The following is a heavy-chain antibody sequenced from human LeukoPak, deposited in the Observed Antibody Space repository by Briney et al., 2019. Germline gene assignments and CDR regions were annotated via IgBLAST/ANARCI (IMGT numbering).Heavy chain of an antibody. Sequence: GGSLRLSWAASGFTFSSYWMNWVRQAPGKGLEWVANIEQDGSKKYYVDSVKGRFTISRDNAKNSLYPQMNSLRADDTAVYYCARDLSAKDEYWGQGTLVTVSS. J-gene: IGHJ4*02. CDR3: ARDLSAKDEY. V-gene: IGHV3-7*01. CDR2: IEQDGSKK. CDR1: GFTFSSYW.